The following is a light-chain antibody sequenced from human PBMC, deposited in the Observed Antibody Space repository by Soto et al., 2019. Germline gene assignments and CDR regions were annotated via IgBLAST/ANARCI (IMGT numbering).Light chain of an antibody. CDR3: QSYDISLHNYV. J-gene: IGLJ1*01. CDR2: ANN. CDR1: SSNIGTGYD. Sequence: QSVLTQPPSVSGAPGQRVTISCTGNSSNIGTGYDVHWYQLLPRTAPKLLIYANNNRPSGVPDRFSGSKSGTSASLAITRLQAEDEADYYCQSYDISLHNYVFGTGTKVTVL. V-gene: IGLV1-40*01.